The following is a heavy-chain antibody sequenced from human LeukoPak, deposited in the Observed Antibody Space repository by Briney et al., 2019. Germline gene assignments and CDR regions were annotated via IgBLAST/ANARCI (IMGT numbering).Heavy chain of an antibody. Sequence: AGGSLRLSCAASGFTFSSYAMSWVRQAPGKGLEWVSAISGSGGSTYYADSVKGRFTFSRDNSKNTLYLQMNSLRAEDTAVYYCAKDQRTIFGVGSRYYFEYWGQGTLVTVSS. J-gene: IGHJ4*02. CDR2: ISGSGGST. CDR3: AKDQRTIFGVGSRYYFEY. D-gene: IGHD3-3*01. V-gene: IGHV3-23*01. CDR1: GFTFSSYA.